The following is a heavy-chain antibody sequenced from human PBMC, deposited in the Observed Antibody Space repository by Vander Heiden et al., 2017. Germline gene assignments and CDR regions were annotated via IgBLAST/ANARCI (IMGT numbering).Heavy chain of an antibody. CDR1: GGPVRSGGYL. J-gene: IGHJ4*02. CDR3: ARVKIKLWLSRYYFDY. Sequence: QVQRQELDPGLVKPSLTMFLTCTVSGGPVRSGGYLWSWLRKPPGHGREGLGYIYYSGSTYSNPSVKSRVTISVDTSNNQFSLKLSSVTAADTAVYYCARVKIKLWLSRYYFDYWGQGTLVTVSS. D-gene: IGHD5-18*01. V-gene: IGHV4-31*03. CDR2: IYYSGST.